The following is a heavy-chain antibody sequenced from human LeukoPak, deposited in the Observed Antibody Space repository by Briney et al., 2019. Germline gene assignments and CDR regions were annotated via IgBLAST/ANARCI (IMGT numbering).Heavy chain of an antibody. D-gene: IGHD5-12*01. CDR1: GFTFSSYG. Sequence: SGGSLRLSCAASGFTFSSYGMHWVRQAPGKGLEWVTFISFDGGSKYYAASVKGRFTISRDNSKNTLYLQMNSLRAEDTAVYYCARDRSSYEFYFDYWGQGTLVTVSS. J-gene: IGHJ4*02. CDR2: ISFDGGSK. CDR3: ARDRSSYEFYFDY. V-gene: IGHV3-30*03.